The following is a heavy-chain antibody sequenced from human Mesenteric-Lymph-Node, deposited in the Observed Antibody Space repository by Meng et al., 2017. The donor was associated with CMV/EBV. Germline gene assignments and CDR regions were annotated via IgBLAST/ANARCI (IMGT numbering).Heavy chain of an antibody. V-gene: IGHV3-15*01. CDR3: TTAGPDFWSGYWVFGY. J-gene: IGHJ4*02. CDR2: IKSKTDGGTT. CDR1: GFTFSNAW. D-gene: IGHD3-3*01. Sequence: GGSLRLSCAASGFTFSNAWMSWVRQAPGKGLEWVGHIKSKTDGGTTDYAAPVKGRFTISRDDSKTTLYLQMNSLKTEDTAVYYCTTAGPDFWSGYWVFGYWGQGTLVTVSS.